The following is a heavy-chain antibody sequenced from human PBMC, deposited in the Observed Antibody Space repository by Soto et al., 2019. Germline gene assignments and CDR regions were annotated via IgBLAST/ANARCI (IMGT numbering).Heavy chain of an antibody. Sequence: SETLSLTCTVSGGSISSGDYYWSWIRQPPGKGLEWIGYIYYSGSTNYNPSLKSRVTISVDTSKNQFSLKLSSVTAADTAVYYCARHDEGGLQRIWGQGTMVTVSS. V-gene: IGHV4-61*08. CDR1: GGSISSGDYY. CDR3: ARHDEGGLQRI. J-gene: IGHJ3*02. D-gene: IGHD2-15*01. CDR2: IYYSGST.